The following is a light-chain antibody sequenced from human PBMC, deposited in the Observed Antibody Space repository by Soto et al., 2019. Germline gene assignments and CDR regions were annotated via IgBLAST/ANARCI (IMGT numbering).Light chain of an antibody. CDR1: QSINNN. CDR2: GAS. V-gene: IGKV3-15*01. J-gene: IGKJ4*01. CDR3: QQHNDWPLT. Sequence: EIVMTQSPATLSVSPGERATLSCRASQSINNNLAWYQQKRGQGPMLLIYGASSRATGTPASFSGSGSGTGFTLTISSLQSEDFAISYCQQHNDWPLTFGGGTKVEIK.